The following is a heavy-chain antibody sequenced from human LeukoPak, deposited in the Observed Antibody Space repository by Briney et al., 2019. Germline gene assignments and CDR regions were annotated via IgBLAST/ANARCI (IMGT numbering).Heavy chain of an antibody. V-gene: IGHV3-13*01. CDR2: VGIVGDT. J-gene: IGHJ3*02. CDR1: GFTFSSYE. D-gene: IGHD3-16*01. CDR3: AREGRGSSADAFDI. Sequence: GGSLRLSCAASGFTFSSYEMHWVRQVAGKGLEWVSAVGIVGDTFYSGPVKGRFTISRENAENSLFLQMNSLRAGDTAVYYCAREGRGSSADAFDIWGQGTMVTVSS.